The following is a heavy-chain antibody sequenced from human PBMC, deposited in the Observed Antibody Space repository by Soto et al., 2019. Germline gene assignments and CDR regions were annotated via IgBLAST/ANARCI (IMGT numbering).Heavy chain of an antibody. Sequence: PGESLKISCKGSGYSFTSYWIGWVRQMPGKGLEWMGIIYPGDSDTRYSPSFQGQVTISADKSISTAYLQWSSLKASDTAMYYCARGGDVVVPAAIPPDAFDIWGQGTMVTVS. J-gene: IGHJ3*02. V-gene: IGHV5-51*01. D-gene: IGHD2-2*01. CDR1: GYSFTSYW. CDR2: IYPGDSDT. CDR3: ARGGDVVVPAAIPPDAFDI.